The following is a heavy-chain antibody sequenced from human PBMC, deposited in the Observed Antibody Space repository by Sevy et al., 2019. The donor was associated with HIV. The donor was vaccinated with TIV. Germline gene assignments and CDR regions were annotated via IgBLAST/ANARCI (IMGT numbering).Heavy chain of an antibody. J-gene: IGHJ2*01. CDR1: GFTFSSYA. D-gene: IGHD6-13*01. CDR3: AKDTAAGPYWYFDL. V-gene: IGHV3-23*01. CDR2: FSGSGGST. Sequence: GGSLRLSFAASGFTFSSYAMSWVRQAPGKGLEGVSAFSGSGGSTYYADSVKGRFTISRDNSKNTLYLQMNSLRAEDTAVYYCAKDTAAGPYWYFDLWGRGTLVTVSS.